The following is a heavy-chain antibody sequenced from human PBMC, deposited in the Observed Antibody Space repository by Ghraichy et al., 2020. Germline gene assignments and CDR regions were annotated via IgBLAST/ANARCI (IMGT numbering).Heavy chain of an antibody. V-gene: IGHV3-23*01. CDR2: ISGSGGST. Sequence: GGSLRLSCAASGFTFNRYAMSWVRQVPGKGLEWVSVISGSGGSTFYADSVKGRFTISRDNSKNTVYLQMNSLRAEDTAVYYCAKDLEIVVVTTGYWGQGTLVTVSS. CDR1: GFTFNRYA. J-gene: IGHJ4*02. CDR3: AKDLEIVVVTTGY. D-gene: IGHD3-22*01.